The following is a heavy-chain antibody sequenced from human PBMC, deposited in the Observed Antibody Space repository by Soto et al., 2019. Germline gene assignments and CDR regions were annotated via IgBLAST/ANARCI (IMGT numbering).Heavy chain of an antibody. D-gene: IGHD3-9*01. CDR1: GFSLSTSGMC. V-gene: IGHV2-70*11. Sequence: SGPTLVNPTQTLTLTCTFSGFSLSTSGMCVSWIRQPPGKALEWLARIDWDDDKYYSTSLKTRLTISKDTSKNQVVLTMTNMDPVDTATYYCARIGYDILTGYYYFDYWGQGTLVTVSS. CDR2: IDWDDDK. CDR3: ARIGYDILTGYYYFDY. J-gene: IGHJ4*02.